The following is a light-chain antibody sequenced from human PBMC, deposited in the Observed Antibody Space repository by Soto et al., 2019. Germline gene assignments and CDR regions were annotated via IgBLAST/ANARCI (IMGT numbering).Light chain of an antibody. V-gene: IGKV2-28*01. J-gene: IGKJ1*01. Sequence: DIVMTQSPLSLPVTPGEPASISCRSSQSLLHRNGYNDLDWYLQKPGQSPQLLIYLVSNRASGVPDRCSGSGSGTDFTLKISRVEDEDVGVYYCMQAIQTPAFGQGTKVEIK. CDR3: MQAIQTPA. CDR1: QSLLHRNGYND. CDR2: LVS.